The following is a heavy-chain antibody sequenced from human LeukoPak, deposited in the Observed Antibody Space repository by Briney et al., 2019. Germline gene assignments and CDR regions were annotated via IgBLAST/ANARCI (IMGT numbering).Heavy chain of an antibody. CDR2: IFSGGNT. J-gene: IGHJ4*02. Sequence: PGGSLRLSCAAYGLTVSSNDMSWVRQDPGKGLEWVSLIFSGGNTYYADSVKGRFTISRHNSGNTLYLQMNSLRAEDTAVYYCAREDSGYDFEYWGQGTLVTVSS. CDR3: AREDSGYDFEY. D-gene: IGHD5-12*01. V-gene: IGHV3-53*04. CDR1: GLTVSSND.